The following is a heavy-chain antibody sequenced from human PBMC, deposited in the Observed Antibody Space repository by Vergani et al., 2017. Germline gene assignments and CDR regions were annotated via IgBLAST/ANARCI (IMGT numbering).Heavy chain of an antibody. V-gene: IGHV1-18*01. CDR2: ISAYNGNT. CDR3: ARGWRYSASWAPFDY. J-gene: IGHJ4*02. CDR1: NYTFIDYG. D-gene: IGHD6-13*01. Sequence: QVQLVQSEAEVKKPEASVKVSCKASNYTFIDYGISWVRQAPGQGLEWMGWISAYNGNTNYAPKFQGRVTMTTDTTTSTAYMDLSSLTSDDTAVYYCARGWRYSASWAPFDYGGQGTLVTVSS.